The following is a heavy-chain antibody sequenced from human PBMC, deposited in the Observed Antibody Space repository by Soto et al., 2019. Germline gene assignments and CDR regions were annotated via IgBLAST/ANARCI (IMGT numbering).Heavy chain of an antibody. V-gene: IGHV4-61*01. D-gene: IGHD3-22*01. CDR2: IYYSGST. Sequence: SETLSLTCTVSGDSVSSGSYFWSWIRQPPGKGLEWIGYIYYSGSTNYNPSLKSRVTISVDTSKNQFSLKLSSVTAADTAVYHCAREYYDSSGPSSTGADWFDPWGQGTLVTVSS. CDR3: AREYYDSSGPSSTGADWFDP. CDR1: GDSVSSGSYF. J-gene: IGHJ5*02.